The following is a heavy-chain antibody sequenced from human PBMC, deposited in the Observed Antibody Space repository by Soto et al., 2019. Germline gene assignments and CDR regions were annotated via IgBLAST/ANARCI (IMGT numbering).Heavy chain of an antibody. D-gene: IGHD3-16*02. CDR2: ISSSSSYI. V-gene: IGHV3-21*01. CDR3: ARASVIHYGMDV. CDR1: GFTFSSYS. J-gene: IGHJ6*02. Sequence: GGSLRLSCAASGFTFSSYSMNWVRQAPGKGLEWVSSISSSSSYIYYADSVKGRFTISGDNAKNSLYLQMNSLRAEDTAVYYCARASVIHYGMDVWGQGTTVTVSS.